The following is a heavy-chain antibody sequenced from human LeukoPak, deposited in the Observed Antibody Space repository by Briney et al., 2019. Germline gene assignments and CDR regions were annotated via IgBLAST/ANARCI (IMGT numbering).Heavy chain of an antibody. CDR1: GFTFSTYS. V-gene: IGHV3-21*01. J-gene: IGHJ2*01. CDR2: ISSSGAYI. D-gene: IGHD6-19*01. Sequence: SAGSLRLSCAASGFTFSTYSRNWVRQAPGKGLEWVSSISSSGAYIYLADSLKGRFTISRDNAKNSLYLQMNSLRAEDTAVYYCARAVAVAGTDWYFDLWGRGTLVTVSS. CDR3: ARAVAVAGTDWYFDL.